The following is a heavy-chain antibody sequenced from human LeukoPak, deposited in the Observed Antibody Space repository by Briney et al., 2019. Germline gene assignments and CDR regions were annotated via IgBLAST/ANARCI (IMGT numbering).Heavy chain of an antibody. D-gene: IGHD3-10*01. Sequence: ASVKVSCKDSGYTFTGDYMHWVRQAPGQGLEWMGWINPNSGGTNYAQKFRGRVTMTRDTSISTAYMELSRLRSDDTAVYYCARATMVRGVTWGQGTLVTVSS. V-gene: IGHV1-2*02. CDR2: INPNSGGT. CDR1: GYTFTGDY. J-gene: IGHJ4*02. CDR3: ARATMVRGVT.